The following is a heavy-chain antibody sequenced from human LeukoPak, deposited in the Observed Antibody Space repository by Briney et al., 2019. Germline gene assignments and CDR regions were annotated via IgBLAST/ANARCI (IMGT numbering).Heavy chain of an antibody. CDR1: GDSVSSNSAA. CDR3: VRDGTNSEYFDL. J-gene: IGHJ2*01. D-gene: IGHD1-26*01. CDR2: TYYRSRWYN. Sequence: SQTLSLTCAISGDSVSSNSAAWNWIRQSPSRGLEWLGRTYYRSRWYNDYAVSGKSRITINPDTSKNQFSLQLNSVTPEDTAVYYCVRDGTNSEYFDLWGRGTLVTVSS. V-gene: IGHV6-1*01.